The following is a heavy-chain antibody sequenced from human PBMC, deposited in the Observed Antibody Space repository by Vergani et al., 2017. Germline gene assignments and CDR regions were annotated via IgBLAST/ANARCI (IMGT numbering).Heavy chain of an antibody. CDR2: ISASGNA. D-gene: IGHD2-15*01. CDR1: GVSISAGYYF. V-gene: IGHV4-61*02. CDR3: ARRSGGYYSGGKVHPLRTAFDV. J-gene: IGHJ3*01. Sequence: QVQLQASGPGRVKPSQTLSLTCTMSGVSISAGYYFWSWIRQPAGKGLEWLGHISASGNASHSPSLKTRVSMSVDTSKNQFSLTVTSVTAADTAIYFCARRSGGYYSGGKVHPLRTAFDVWGDGTVVTVSS.